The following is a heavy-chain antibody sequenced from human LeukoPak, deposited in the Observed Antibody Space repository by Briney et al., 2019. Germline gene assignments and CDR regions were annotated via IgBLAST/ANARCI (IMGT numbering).Heavy chain of an antibody. Sequence: GRSLRLSCAASGFTFSSYWMHWVRQVPGKGLVWVARINPGGSSITYADSVKGRFTISRDNAKNTLYLQMASLRAEDTGVYYCARSNQADDYWGQGTLVTVSS. CDR1: GFTFSSYW. D-gene: IGHD1-14*01. V-gene: IGHV3-74*01. CDR3: ARSNQADDY. CDR2: INPGGSSI. J-gene: IGHJ4*02.